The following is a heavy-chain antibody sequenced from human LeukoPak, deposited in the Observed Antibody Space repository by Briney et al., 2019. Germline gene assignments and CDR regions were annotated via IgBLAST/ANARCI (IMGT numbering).Heavy chain of an antibody. D-gene: IGHD3-16*01. J-gene: IGHJ4*02. CDR3: ARVWSEFDY. Sequence: PGGSLRLSCAASGFTFRTYWMHWVRQPPGKGLVWVSRISPDGSTTTYADSVKGRFTISRDNSKNTVFLQMDSLGVDDTAMYYCARVWSEFDYWGQGALVTVSS. V-gene: IGHV3-74*01. CDR1: GFTFRTYW. CDR2: ISPDGSTT.